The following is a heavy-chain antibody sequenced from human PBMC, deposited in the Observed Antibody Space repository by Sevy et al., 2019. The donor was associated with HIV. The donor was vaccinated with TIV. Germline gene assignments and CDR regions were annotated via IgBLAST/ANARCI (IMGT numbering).Heavy chain of an antibody. D-gene: IGHD1-7*01. Sequence: GESLKISCAASGFTFSSYWMSWVRQAPGKGLEWVANIKQDGSEKYYVDSVKGRFTISRDNAKNSLYLQMNSLRAEDTAVYYCARGPTGTTSYYYYGMDVWGQGTTVTVSS. CDR2: IKQDGSEK. V-gene: IGHV3-7*01. J-gene: IGHJ6*02. CDR1: GFTFSSYW. CDR3: ARGPTGTTSYYYYGMDV.